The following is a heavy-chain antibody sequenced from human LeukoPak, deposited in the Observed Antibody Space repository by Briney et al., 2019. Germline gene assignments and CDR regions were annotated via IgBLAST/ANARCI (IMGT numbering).Heavy chain of an antibody. CDR2: IKGDGSST. V-gene: IGHV3-74*01. D-gene: IGHD1-26*01. CDR3: ARESSWAPDY. Sequence: GGSLRLSCAASGFTLSNYWMHWVRQAPGKGLVWASNIKGDGSSTTYADAVKGRFTISRDNAKNTLFLQMNSLRAEDTAVYYCARESSWAPDYWGQGTLVTVSS. CDR1: GFTLSNYW. J-gene: IGHJ4*02.